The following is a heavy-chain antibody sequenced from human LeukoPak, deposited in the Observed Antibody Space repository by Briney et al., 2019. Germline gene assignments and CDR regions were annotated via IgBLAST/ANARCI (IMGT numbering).Heavy chain of an antibody. CDR3: AKLSSTAGTNY. Sequence: GGSLRLSCAAPGFTFDDYAMHWVRQAPGKGLEWVSGISWNSGSIGYADSVKGRFTISRDNAKNSLYLQMNSLRAEDTALYYCAKLSSTAGTNYWGQGTLVTVSS. J-gene: IGHJ4*02. CDR1: GFTFDDYA. D-gene: IGHD6-19*01. V-gene: IGHV3-9*01. CDR2: ISWNSGSI.